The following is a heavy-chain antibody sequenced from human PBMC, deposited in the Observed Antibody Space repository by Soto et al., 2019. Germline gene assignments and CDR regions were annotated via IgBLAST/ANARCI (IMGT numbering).Heavy chain of an antibody. D-gene: IGHD5-18*01. Sequence: SETLSLTCTVPGGSISSSSYYWGWIRQPPGKGLEWIGSIYYSGSTYYNPSLKSRVTISVDTSKNQFSLKLSSVTAADTAVYYCARLVRGRYSYGYGDLYFDYWGQGTLVTVSS. CDR2: IYYSGST. CDR1: GGSISSSSYY. CDR3: ARLVRGRYSYGYGDLYFDY. V-gene: IGHV4-39*01. J-gene: IGHJ4*02.